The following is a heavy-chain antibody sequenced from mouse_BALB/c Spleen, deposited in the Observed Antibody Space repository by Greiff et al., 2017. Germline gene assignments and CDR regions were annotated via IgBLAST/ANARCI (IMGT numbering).Heavy chain of an antibody. CDR1: GFSLTSYG. D-gene: IGHD2-4*01. CDR3: ARSRGYDYDWFAY. V-gene: IGHV2-4-1*01. Sequence: QVHVKQSGPGLVQPSQSLSITCTVSGFSLTSYGVHWVRQSPGKGLEWLGVIWSGGSTDYNAAFISRLSISKDNSKSQVFFKMNSLQADDTAIYYCARSRGYDYDWFAYWGQGTLVTVSA. CDR2: IWSGGST. J-gene: IGHJ3*01.